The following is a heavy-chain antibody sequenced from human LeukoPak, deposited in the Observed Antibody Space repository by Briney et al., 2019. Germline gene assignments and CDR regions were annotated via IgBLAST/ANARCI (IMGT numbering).Heavy chain of an antibody. D-gene: IGHD3-9*01. J-gene: IGHJ6*03. CDR3: ARGAARITIFYYMDV. CDR2: INPSGGST. Sequence: ASVKVSCKASGYTFTSYYMHWVRQAPGQGLEWMGIINPSGGSTSYAQKFQGRVTMTRDMSTSTVYMELSSLRSEDTAVYYCARGAARITIFYYMDVWGKGTTVTVSS. V-gene: IGHV1-46*01. CDR1: GYTFTSYY.